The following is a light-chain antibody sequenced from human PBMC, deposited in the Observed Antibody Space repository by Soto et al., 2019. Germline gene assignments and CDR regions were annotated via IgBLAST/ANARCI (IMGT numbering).Light chain of an antibody. V-gene: IGKV1-12*01. CDR3: QQTNSFSRA. CDR2: AAS. CDR1: QSISSW. J-gene: IGKJ1*01. Sequence: DIQMTQSPSTLSASVGDRVTITCRASQSISSWLAWYQQKPGKAPNLLIYAASSLQSGVPSRFSGSGSGTDFTLTISSLQPEDFATYYCQQTNSFSRAVGQGTKVDIK.